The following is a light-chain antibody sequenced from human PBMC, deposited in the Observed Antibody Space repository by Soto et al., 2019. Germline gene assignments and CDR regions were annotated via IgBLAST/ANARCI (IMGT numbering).Light chain of an antibody. Sequence: SVLTQPASVSGSPGQSITISCTGTSSDVGGYNYVSWYQQHPGKAPKLMIYEVSNRPSGVSNRFSGSKSGNTASLTISGLQAEDEADYYCSSYTSSSLYVLGTGTKVTVL. CDR2: EVS. CDR1: SSDVGGYNY. CDR3: SSYTSSSLYV. V-gene: IGLV2-14*01. J-gene: IGLJ1*01.